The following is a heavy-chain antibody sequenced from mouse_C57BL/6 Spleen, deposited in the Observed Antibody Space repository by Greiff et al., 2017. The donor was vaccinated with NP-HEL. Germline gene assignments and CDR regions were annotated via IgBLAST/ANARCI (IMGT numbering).Heavy chain of an antibody. D-gene: IGHD1-1*01. Sequence: VQLQQPGAELVKPGASVKMSCKASGYTFTSYWITWVKQRPGQGLEWIGEIYPGSGSTNYNEKFKSKATLTVDTSSSTAYMQLSSLTSEDSAVYYCARDYYGSRDWYFDVWGTGTTVTVSS. J-gene: IGHJ1*03. CDR3: ARDYYGSRDWYFDV. CDR2: IYPGSGST. CDR1: GYTFTSYW. V-gene: IGHV1-55*01.